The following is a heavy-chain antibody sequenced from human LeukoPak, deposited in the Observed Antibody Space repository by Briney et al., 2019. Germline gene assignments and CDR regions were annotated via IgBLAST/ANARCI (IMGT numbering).Heavy chain of an antibody. Sequence: SVKVSCKASGGTFSSYAISWVRQAPGQGPEWMGRIIPILGIANYAQKFQGRVTITADKSTSTAYMELSSLRSEDTAVYYCARSQGYSSGWSRDYYYYGMDVWGQGTTVTVSS. CDR2: IIPILGIA. D-gene: IGHD6-19*01. J-gene: IGHJ6*02. CDR1: GGTFSSYA. CDR3: ARSQGYSSGWSRDYYYYGMDV. V-gene: IGHV1-69*04.